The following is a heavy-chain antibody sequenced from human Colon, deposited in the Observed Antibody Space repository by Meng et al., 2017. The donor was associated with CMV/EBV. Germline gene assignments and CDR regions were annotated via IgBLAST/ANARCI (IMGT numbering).Heavy chain of an antibody. D-gene: IGHD3-16*01. Sequence: TFSCQGSEDSFRHRIAWVRQTPVKGLEWMGINYPADSETRYSPSFQDHVTISADKSIKAAYLQWSSLKASDTAIYYCTTGGLADFDFWGQGTLVTVSS. CDR2: NYPADSET. V-gene: IGHV5-51*01. CDR1: EDSFRHR. CDR3: TTGGLADFDF. J-gene: IGHJ4*02.